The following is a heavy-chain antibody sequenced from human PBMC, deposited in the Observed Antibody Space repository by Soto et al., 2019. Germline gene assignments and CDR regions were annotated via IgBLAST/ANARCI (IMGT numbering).Heavy chain of an antibody. CDR3: ARSGYRYGPFAY. CDR1: WFTVSSTY. V-gene: IGHV3-53*01. Sequence: GGALRLSGAASWFTVSSTYMSWVRQAPGNGLYWVSVIYSGVITYXXDSVKGRXXISRDNSKNTLYLQMXVLRAEYTAVYYCARSGYRYGPFAYWGQGTLVTVSS. D-gene: IGHD5-18*01. CDR2: IYSGVIT. J-gene: IGHJ4*02.